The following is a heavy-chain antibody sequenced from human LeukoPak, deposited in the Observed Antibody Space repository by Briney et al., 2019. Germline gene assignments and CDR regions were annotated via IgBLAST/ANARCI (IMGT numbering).Heavy chain of an antibody. V-gene: IGHV1-2*02. J-gene: IGHJ4*02. Sequence: EASVKVSCMASGYTFTSYDINWVRQAPGQGLEWMGWINPNSGGTNYAQKFQGRVTMTRDTSISTAYMELSRLRSDDTAVYYCARKSSSTSCYRDWGQGTLVTVSS. CDR3: ARKSSSTSCYRD. CDR1: GYTFTSYD. D-gene: IGHD2-2*02. CDR2: INPNSGGT.